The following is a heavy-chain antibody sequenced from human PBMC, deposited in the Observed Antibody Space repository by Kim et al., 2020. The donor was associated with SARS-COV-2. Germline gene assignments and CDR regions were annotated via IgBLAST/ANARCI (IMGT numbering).Heavy chain of an antibody. CDR2: ISYDGSNK. CDR1: GFTFSSYG. CDR3: AKDPSSSWYTTDY. D-gene: IGHD6-13*01. Sequence: GGSLRLSCAASGFTFSSYGMHWVRQAPGKGLEWVAVISYDGSNKYYADSVKGRFTISRDNSKNTLYLQMNSLRAEDTAVYYCAKDPSSSWYTTDYWGQGTLVTVSS. V-gene: IGHV3-30*18. J-gene: IGHJ4*02.